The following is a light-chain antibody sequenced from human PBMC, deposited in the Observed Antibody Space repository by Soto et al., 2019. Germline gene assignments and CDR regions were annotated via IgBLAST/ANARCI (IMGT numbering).Light chain of an antibody. CDR2: TIN. CDR3: AAWDESMNGHSYV. J-gene: IGLJ1*01. Sequence: QSVLTQPASVSGSPGQTVTISCAGSTSNIGGNPINWYRQHPGQAPRLLISTINQRPSGAPDRFSRSRSGTSASLAISGLQSEHEADYDGAAWDESMNGHSYVFGTGTKVTVL. CDR1: TSNIGGNP. V-gene: IGLV1-44*01.